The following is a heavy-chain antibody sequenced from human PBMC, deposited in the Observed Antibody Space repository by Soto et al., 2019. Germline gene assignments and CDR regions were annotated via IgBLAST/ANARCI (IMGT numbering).Heavy chain of an antibody. V-gene: IGHV4-31*03. D-gene: IGHD2-21*01. Sequence: SETLSLTCSVSGASLNSGNYYWSWIRQVPGNGLEWIGHIYVTGAVDYNPSLRDRITISQDTSERQFSLNLRLVTAADTAVYYCARLRIATNNYKWFDPWGQGTLVTVSS. CDR2: IYVTGAV. CDR1: GASLNSGNYY. J-gene: IGHJ5*02. CDR3: ARLRIATNNYKWFDP.